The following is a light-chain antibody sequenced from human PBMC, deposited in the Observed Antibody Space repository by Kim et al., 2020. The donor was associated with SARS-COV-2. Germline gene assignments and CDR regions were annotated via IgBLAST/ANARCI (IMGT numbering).Light chain of an antibody. CDR1: NIGRKN. CDR3: QVWDNRIVV. CDR2: KDS. J-gene: IGLJ3*02. Sequence: SSELTQPLSVSVALGQTASITCGGNNIGRKNVHWYQQKTGQAPVLVIYKDSSRPSGIPERFSGSTSGNKATLTISRAQAGDEADYYCQVWDNRIVVFGGGTQLTVL. V-gene: IGLV3-9*01.